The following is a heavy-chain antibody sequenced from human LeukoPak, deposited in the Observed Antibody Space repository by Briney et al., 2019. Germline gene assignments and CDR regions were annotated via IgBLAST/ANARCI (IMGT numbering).Heavy chain of an antibody. J-gene: IGHJ4*02. CDR1: GGSFSGYY. CDR2: INHSGST. CDR3: ASNNWNYVLDY. Sequence: NPSETLSLTCAVYGGSFSGYYWSWIRQPPGKGLEWIGEINHSGSTNYNPSLKSRVTISVDTSKNQFSLQLSSVTAADTAVYYCASNNWNYVLDYWGQGTLVTVSS. V-gene: IGHV4-34*01. D-gene: IGHD1-7*01.